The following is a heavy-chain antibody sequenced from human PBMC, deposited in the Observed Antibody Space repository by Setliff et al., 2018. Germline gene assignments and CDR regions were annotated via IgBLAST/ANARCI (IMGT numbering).Heavy chain of an antibody. D-gene: IGHD1-26*01. Sequence: SETLSLTCTVSGGAISNYYRSWIRQPPGKGLEWIGYIYSSGSTNYNPSLKSRVAISLDTSKNQFSLKLSFVTAADTAVYYCARHPSSGSYYGGSIFYFDDWGPGILVTVSS. CDR3: ARHPSSGSYYGGSIFYFDD. CDR1: GGAISNYY. J-gene: IGHJ4*02. CDR2: IYSSGST. V-gene: IGHV4-59*08.